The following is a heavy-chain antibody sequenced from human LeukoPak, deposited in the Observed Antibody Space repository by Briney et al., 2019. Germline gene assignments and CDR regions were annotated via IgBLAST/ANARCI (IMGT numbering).Heavy chain of an antibody. D-gene: IGHD3-3*01. J-gene: IGHJ4*02. CDR3: ARARYYDFWSGYYEGHYFDY. V-gene: IGHV3-30-3*01. CDR1: GFTFSTYT. Sequence: GRSLRLSCAASGFTFSTYTFHWVRQAPGKGLEWVALILYDGSNKYYADSVKGRFTISRDNSKDTLYLQMNTLRAEDTAVYYCARARYYDFWSGYYEGHYFDYWGQGTLVTVSS. CDR2: ILYDGSNK.